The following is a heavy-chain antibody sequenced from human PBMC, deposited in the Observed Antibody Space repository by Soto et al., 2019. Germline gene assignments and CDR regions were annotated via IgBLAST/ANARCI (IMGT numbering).Heavy chain of an antibody. D-gene: IGHD5-18*01. Sequence: GGSLRLSCVASGFTFRAYSMSWVRQAPGQGLEWVSSITSSSTYIYYTRSVEGRFTTYRDDAKNSLHLPMNSLRAEDTAVYYCARDLLEGYGHARQPDYWGQGTLVTVSS. J-gene: IGHJ4*02. V-gene: IGHV3-21*06. CDR1: GFTFRAYS. CDR2: ITSSSTYI. CDR3: ARDLLEGYGHARQPDY.